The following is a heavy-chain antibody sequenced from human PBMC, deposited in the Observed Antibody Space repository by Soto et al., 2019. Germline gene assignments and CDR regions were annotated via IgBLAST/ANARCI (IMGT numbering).Heavy chain of an antibody. J-gene: IGHJ3*02. CDR1: GGSFSGYY. Sequence: SETLSLTCAVYGGSFSGYYWSWIRQPPGKGLEWIGEINHSGSTNYNPSLKSRVTISVDTSKNQFSLKLSSVTAADTAVYYCARESQTLYSFDIWGQGTMVTVS. CDR2: INHSGST. CDR3: ARESQTLYSFDI. V-gene: IGHV4-34*01. D-gene: IGHD3-10*01.